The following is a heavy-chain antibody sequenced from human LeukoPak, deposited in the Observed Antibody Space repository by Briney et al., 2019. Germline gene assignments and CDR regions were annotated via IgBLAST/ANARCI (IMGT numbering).Heavy chain of an antibody. J-gene: IGHJ4*02. D-gene: IGHD3-16*01. CDR1: GFTFSSYA. V-gene: IGHV3-23*01. CDR2: ISGSGGST. CDR3: AKRSDGGVHFDY. Sequence: GGSLRLSCAASGFTFSSYAMSWVRQAPGKGQEWVSAISGSGGSTYYADSVKGRFTISRDNSKNTLYLQMNSLRAEDTAVYYCAKRSDGGVHFDYWGQGTLVTVSS.